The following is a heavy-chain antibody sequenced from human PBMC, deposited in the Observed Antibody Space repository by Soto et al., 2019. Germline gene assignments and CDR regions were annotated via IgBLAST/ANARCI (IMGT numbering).Heavy chain of an antibody. D-gene: IGHD5-12*01. V-gene: IGHV2-26*01. CDR2: IFSIAEK. Sequence: QVTLKESGPVLVKPTETLTLTCTVSGFSLNNSRMGVTWIRQPPGKALEWLAHIFSIAEKSYRTSRKSRITIAPDASKSQVILPMTNMGPVDTATYYCARIGLAIGRDFYYYGMDVWGQGTTVTVSS. J-gene: IGHJ6*02. CDR3: ARIGLAIGRDFYYYGMDV. CDR1: GFSLNNSRMG.